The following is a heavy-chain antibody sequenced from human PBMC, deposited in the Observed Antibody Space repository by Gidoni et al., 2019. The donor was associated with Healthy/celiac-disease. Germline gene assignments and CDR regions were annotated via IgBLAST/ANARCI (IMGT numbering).Heavy chain of an antibody. CDR2: ISSSSSTI. CDR3: ARDIILEWTFMPVYYYYGMDV. Sequence: EVQLVESGGGLVQPGGSLRLSCAASGFTFSSYSMNWVRQAPGKGLEWVSYISSSSSTIYDADSVKGRFTISRDNAKNSLYLQMNSLRDEDTAVYYCARDIILEWTFMPVYYYYGMDVWGQGTTVTVSS. J-gene: IGHJ6*02. D-gene: IGHD3-3*01. CDR1: GFTFSSYS. V-gene: IGHV3-48*02.